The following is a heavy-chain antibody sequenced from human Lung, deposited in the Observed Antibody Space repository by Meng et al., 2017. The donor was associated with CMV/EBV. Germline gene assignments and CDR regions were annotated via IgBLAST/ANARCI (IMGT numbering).Heavy chain of an antibody. Sequence: TCSVSGGSISSTNYYWGWIRQPPGKGLEWIGSISYSGGTYYNPSLRSRVTISVDTSKSQFSLKLSSVTAADTAVYYCARLTTSGTFDYWGQGTLVTVSS. CDR2: ISYSGGT. V-gene: IGHV4-39*01. CDR3: ARLTTSGTFDY. D-gene: IGHD2-2*01. J-gene: IGHJ4*02. CDR1: GGSISSTNYY.